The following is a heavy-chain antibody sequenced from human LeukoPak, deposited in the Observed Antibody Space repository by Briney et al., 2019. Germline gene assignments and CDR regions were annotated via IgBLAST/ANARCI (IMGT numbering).Heavy chain of an antibody. D-gene: IGHD6-19*01. CDR3: VKESEDSSGWATRYYFDY. Sequence: GRSLRLSCAAFGFTFDDYAMHWVRQAPGKGLEWVAGITWNSDNIDYAESVRGRFTISRDNAKNSLNSLRLEDTALYYCVKESEDSSGWATRYYFDYWGQGSLVTVSS. CDR2: ITWNSDNI. CDR1: GFTFDDYA. J-gene: IGHJ4*02. V-gene: IGHV3-9*01.